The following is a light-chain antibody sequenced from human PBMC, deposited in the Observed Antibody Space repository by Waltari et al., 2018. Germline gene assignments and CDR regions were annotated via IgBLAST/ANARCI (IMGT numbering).Light chain of an antibody. J-gene: IGKJ2*01. V-gene: IGKV3-15*01. CDR3: QQYGNWPLYT. CDR2: DAS. Sequence: EIVVTQSPVTLSASPGERATLSCRASQSLGRNLAWYQQRPGQAPSLLIYDASTRATGVPVRFSGSGSQTEFTLTISSLQSEDFAVYYCQQYGNWPLYTFGQGTKLEIK. CDR1: QSLGRN.